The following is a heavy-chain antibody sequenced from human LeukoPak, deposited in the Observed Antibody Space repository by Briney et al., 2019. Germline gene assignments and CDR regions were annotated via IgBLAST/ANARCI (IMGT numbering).Heavy chain of an antibody. CDR2: ISYDGSNK. J-gene: IGHJ4*02. CDR3: AKRNTGRDGYNQGDY. CDR1: GFTFSSYS. D-gene: IGHD5-24*01. V-gene: IGHV3-30*18. Sequence: GGSLRLSCAASGFTFSSYSMNWVRQAPGKGLEWVAVISYDGSNKYYADSVKGRFTISRDNSKNTLYLQMNSLRAEDTAVYYCAKRNTGRDGYNQGDYWGQGTLVTVSS.